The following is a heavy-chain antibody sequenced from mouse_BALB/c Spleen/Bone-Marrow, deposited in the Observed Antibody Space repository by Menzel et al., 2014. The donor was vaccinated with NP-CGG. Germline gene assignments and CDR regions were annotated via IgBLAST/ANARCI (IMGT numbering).Heavy chain of an antibody. Sequence: VQLVESGAELVKPGASVKLSCKASGYTFTSYYMYWVKQRPGQGLEWIGEINLSNGGTNFNEKFKNKATLTEDKSSSTAYMQLSSLIFEDSAVYYCTRSNGNWFAYWGQGTLVTVSA. J-gene: IGHJ3*01. CDR3: TRSNGNWFAY. V-gene: IGHV1S81*02. CDR1: GYTFTSYY. D-gene: IGHD2-1*01. CDR2: INLSNGGT.